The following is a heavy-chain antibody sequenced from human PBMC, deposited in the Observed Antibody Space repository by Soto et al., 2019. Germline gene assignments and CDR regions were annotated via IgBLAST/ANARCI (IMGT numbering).Heavy chain of an antibody. CDR2: MSYDGSDT. Sequence: PGGSLRLSXVGSGLIFSNNGMHWVRQPQGKGLEWVAFMSYDGSDTFYADSLKGRLTISRENSNNNLFLHMSNLVADAKAIDYYTIVRMADSALDHWGQGTLVTVSS. CDR3: TIVRMADSALDH. D-gene: IGHD3-10*02. V-gene: IGHV3-33*08. CDR1: GLIFSNNG. J-gene: IGHJ4*02.